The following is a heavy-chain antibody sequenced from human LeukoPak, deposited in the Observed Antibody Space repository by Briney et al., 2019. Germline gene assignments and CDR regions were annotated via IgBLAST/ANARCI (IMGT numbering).Heavy chain of an antibody. D-gene: IGHD2-21*02. CDR3: ARGALGGDLDY. CDR1: GFTVSSNY. V-gene: IGHV3-53*01. CDR2: IYSGGST. Sequence: GGSLRLSCAASGFTVSSNYMSWVRQAPGKGLEWVSVIYSGGSTYYADSVKGRFTISRDNSKNTLYLQTNSLRAEDTAVYYCARGALGGDLDYWGQGTLVTVSS. J-gene: IGHJ4*02.